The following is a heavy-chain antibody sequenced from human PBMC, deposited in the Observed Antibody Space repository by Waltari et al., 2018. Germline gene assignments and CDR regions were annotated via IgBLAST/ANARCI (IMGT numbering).Heavy chain of an antibody. V-gene: IGHV3-30*04. D-gene: IGHD4-17*01. CDR2: VSNDGIGR. CDR3: ARDRAFAVSLQD. CDR1: GFTFSRFS. J-gene: IGHJ4*02. Sequence: QAPLVESGGGVVQPGRSLRLSCATSGFTFSRFSMHWVRQAPGKGLQWVAGVSNDGIGRYADSVKGRFTISRDNAKSTVSLEMNSLRPDDTAVYYCARDRAFAVSLQDWGQGTPVTVSS.